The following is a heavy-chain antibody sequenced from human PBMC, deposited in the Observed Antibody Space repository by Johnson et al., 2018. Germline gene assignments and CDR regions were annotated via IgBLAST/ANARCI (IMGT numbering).Heavy chain of an antibody. CDR3: ARDDMDV. CDR1: GFTFSNFG. CDR2: IWYDGSKK. V-gene: IGHV3-33*01. J-gene: IGHJ6*03. Sequence: QVQLVQSGGGVVQPGRSLRLSCAASGFTFSNFGMHWVRQAPGKGLEWVAIIWYDGSKKYYADSVKGRFTISRDNSKNTLYLQMNSLRAEDTAVYYCARDDMDVWGKGTTVTVSS.